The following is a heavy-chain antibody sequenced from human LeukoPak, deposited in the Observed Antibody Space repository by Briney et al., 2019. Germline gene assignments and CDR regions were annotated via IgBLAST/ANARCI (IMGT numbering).Heavy chain of an antibody. CDR2: IIPIFGTA. J-gene: IGHJ6*03. CDR3: ARSVVPAASLDYYYYMDV. D-gene: IGHD2-2*01. V-gene: IGHV1-69*13. CDR1: GGTFSSYA. Sequence: SVKVSCKASGGTFSSYAISWVRQAPGQGLEWMGGIIPIFGTANYAQKFQGRVTITADESTSTACMELSSLRSEDTAVYYCARSVVPAASLDYYYYMDVWGKGTTVTVSS.